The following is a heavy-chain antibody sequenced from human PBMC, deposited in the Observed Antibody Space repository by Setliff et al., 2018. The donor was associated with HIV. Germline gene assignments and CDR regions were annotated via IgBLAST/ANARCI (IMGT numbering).Heavy chain of an antibody. CDR1: GGTFTTYA. D-gene: IGHD3-22*01. J-gene: IGHJ4*02. CDR3: ARDPPTYDSSGYSFDS. CDR2: IIPIFGTT. Sequence: GASVKVSCKTSGGTFTTYAFSWVRQAPGQGLEWMGGIIPIFGTTNYAQKFQGRVTITADKSTSTVYMEVSSLRSEDTAVYYCARDPPTYDSSGYSFDSWGQGTLVTVSS. V-gene: IGHV1-69*06.